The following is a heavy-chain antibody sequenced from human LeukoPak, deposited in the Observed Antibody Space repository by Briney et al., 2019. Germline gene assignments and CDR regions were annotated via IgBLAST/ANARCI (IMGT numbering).Heavy chain of an antibody. CDR2: INPNSGGT. D-gene: IGHD3-22*01. CDR3: ARGGSIGYFDY. V-gene: IGHV1-2*06. J-gene: IGHJ4*02. CDR1: GYTFTDYY. Sequence: ASVKVSCKASGYTFTDYYMHWVRQAPGQGLEWMGRINPNSGGTNYAQKFQGRGTITGDTSISTAYMELSRLRSDDTAIYYCARGGSIGYFDYWGQGTLVTVSS.